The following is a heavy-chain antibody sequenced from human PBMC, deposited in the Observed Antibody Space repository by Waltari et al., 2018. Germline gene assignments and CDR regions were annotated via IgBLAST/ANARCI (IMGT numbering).Heavy chain of an antibody. Sequence: QVYLVQSGAEVKKPGSSVKVSCKAFGGTFSSFVISWVRQAPGQGLEWSVDILPILDRTNYAQRFHGRVTITADKSANTAYMELNSLRPEYTAFYYCALLHSRMAMIQKFDYWGQGALVTVSS. J-gene: IGHJ4*02. D-gene: IGHD5-12*01. CDR3: ALLHSRMAMIQKFDY. V-gene: IGHV1-69*10. CDR2: ILPILDRT. CDR1: GGTFSSFV.